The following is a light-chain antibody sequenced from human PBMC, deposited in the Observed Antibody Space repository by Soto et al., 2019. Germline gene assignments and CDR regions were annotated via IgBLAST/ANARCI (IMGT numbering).Light chain of an antibody. CDR2: GNS. V-gene: IGLV1-47*02. CDR3: AAWDDSLSGVV. CDR1: SSNIGFNA. Sequence: QAVVTQPPSASGTPGQRVTLSCSGGSSNIGFNAVNWYQQLPGAAPKLLMHGNSQRPSGVPERFSGSKSGTSASLAIIGLRTEDEADYYCAAWDDSLSGVVFGGWTKLTVL. J-gene: IGLJ3*02.